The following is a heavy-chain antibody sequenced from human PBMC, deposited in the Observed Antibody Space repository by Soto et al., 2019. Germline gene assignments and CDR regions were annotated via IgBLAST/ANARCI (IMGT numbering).Heavy chain of an antibody. CDR3: AGRNGSGDY. CDR2: ISGSGRDT. D-gene: IGHD2-15*01. CDR1: GFTFRDYA. Sequence: AQLLESGGDLVQPRGSLRLSCAASGFTFRDYAMNWVRQAPGKGLEWVADISGSGRDTNYADPVRGRFTISRDNAKNSLYLQMNSLRVEDTAVYYCAGRNGSGDYWGQGILVTVSS. J-gene: IGHJ4*02. V-gene: IGHV3-23*01.